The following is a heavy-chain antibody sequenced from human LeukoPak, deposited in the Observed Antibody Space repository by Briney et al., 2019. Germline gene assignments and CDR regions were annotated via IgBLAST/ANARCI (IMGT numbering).Heavy chain of an antibody. V-gene: IGHV3-7*04. CDR1: GFALSTYW. CDR3: ARDHPAPGQFFDY. Sequence: GGSLRLSCAASGFALSTYWMTWLRQAPGKGLEWVANIKYDGSQKYYVDSVKGRFTISRDNAKNSLYLHMNSLTAEDTAVYFCARDHPAPGQFFDYWGQGALVTVSS. CDR2: IKYDGSQK. J-gene: IGHJ4*02. D-gene: IGHD6-13*01.